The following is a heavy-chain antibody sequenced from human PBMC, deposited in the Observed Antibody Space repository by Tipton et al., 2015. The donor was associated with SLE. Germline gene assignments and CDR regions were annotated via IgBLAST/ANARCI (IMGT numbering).Heavy chain of an antibody. CDR2: MYSGGNT. Sequence: SLRLSCATSGFTFSSYAMSWVRQAPGKGLEWVSAMYSGGNTYYADSVKGRFTISRDNSRNTVDLQMNSLRADDTAVYYCATIVGATEYFDYWGQGTLVTVSS. CDR3: ATIVGATEYFDY. J-gene: IGHJ4*02. V-gene: IGHV3-23*05. D-gene: IGHD1-26*01. CDR1: GFTFSSYA.